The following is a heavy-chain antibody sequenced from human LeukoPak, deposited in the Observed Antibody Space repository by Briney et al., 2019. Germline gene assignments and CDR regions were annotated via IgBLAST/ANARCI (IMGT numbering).Heavy chain of an antibody. D-gene: IGHD5-12*01. CDR1: GGSISSSSYY. V-gene: IGHV4-39*01. J-gene: IGHJ4*02. CDR2: IYYSGST. Sequence: SETLSLTCIVSGGSISSSSYYWGWIRQPPGKGLEWIGSIYYSGSTYYNPSLKTRVTISVDTSKNQFSLKLSSVTAADTAVYYCARLFSGYDFDYWGQGTLVTVSS. CDR3: ARLFSGYDFDY.